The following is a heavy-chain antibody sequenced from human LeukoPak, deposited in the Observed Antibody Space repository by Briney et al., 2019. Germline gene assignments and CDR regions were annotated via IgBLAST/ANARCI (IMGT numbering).Heavy chain of an antibody. CDR2: ISYDGSNK. CDR1: GFTFSSYA. D-gene: IGHD1-26*01. J-gene: IGHJ4*02. V-gene: IGHV3-30-3*01. CDR3: ARDGESGSYYAY. Sequence: GRSLRLSCAASGFTFSSYAMHWVRQAPGKGLGWVAVISYDGSNKYYADSVKGRFTISRDNSKNTLYLQMNSLRAEDTAVYYCARDGESGSYYAYWGQGTLVTVSS.